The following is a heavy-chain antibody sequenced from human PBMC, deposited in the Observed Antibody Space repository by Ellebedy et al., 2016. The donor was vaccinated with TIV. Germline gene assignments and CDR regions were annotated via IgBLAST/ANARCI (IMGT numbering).Heavy chain of an antibody. CDR3: ARDLTPKVYSGTFYDAFDI. Sequence: PGGSLRLSCAASGFTFGTYWMTWVRQAPGKGLEWVANIKQDGSQKYYADSVKGRFIISRDNAKNSLYLQMNSLRAEDTAVYYCARDLTPKVYSGTFYDAFDIWGQGTKVTVSS. J-gene: IGHJ3*02. D-gene: IGHD1-26*01. CDR2: IKQDGSQK. CDR1: GFTFGTYW. V-gene: IGHV3-7*01.